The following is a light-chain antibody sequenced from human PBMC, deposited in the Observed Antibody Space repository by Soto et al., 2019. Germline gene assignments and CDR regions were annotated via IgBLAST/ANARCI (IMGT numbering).Light chain of an antibody. V-gene: IGKV3-15*01. CDR2: GAS. J-gene: IGKJ1*01. CDR3: QQYNDWPPWT. Sequence: EIVMTQSPATLSVSPGERATLSCRASQSISNYLAWYQQKPGQAPRLLIYGASTRDTGIPVRFSGSGSGTEFTLTITSLQSEDFAVYYCQQYNDWPPWTFGQGTKVEIK. CDR1: QSISNY.